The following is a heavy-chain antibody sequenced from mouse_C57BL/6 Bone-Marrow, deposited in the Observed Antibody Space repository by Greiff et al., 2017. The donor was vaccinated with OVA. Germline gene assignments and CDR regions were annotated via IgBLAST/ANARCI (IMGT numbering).Heavy chain of an antibody. V-gene: IGHV1-19*01. Sequence: EVQLQQSGPVLVKPGASVKMSCKASGYTFTDYYMNWVKQSHGKSLEWIGVINPYNGGTSYNQKFKGKATLTVDKSSSTAYMERNSLTSEDSAVYYCARGYYGYDGYAMDYWGQGPSVPVSS. D-gene: IGHD2-2*01. CDR1: GYTFTDYY. CDR3: ARGYYGYDGYAMDY. J-gene: IGHJ4*01. CDR2: INPYNGGT.